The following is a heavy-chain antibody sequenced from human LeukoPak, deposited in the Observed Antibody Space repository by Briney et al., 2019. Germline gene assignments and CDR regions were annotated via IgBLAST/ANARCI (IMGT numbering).Heavy chain of an antibody. CDR1: GFTVSSNY. V-gene: IGHV3-66*01. Sequence: GGSLRLSCAASGFTVSSNYMSWVRQAPGKGLEWVSVIYRDGSTSYADSVKGRFTISRDNSKNTLYLQMSSLRAEDMAVYYCARDASITMIVVPMSYWGQGTLVTVSS. D-gene: IGHD3-22*01. J-gene: IGHJ4*02. CDR3: ARDASITMIVVPMSY. CDR2: IYRDGST.